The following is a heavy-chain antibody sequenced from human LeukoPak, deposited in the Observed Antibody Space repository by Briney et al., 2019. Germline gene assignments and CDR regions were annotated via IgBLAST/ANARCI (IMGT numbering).Heavy chain of an antibody. J-gene: IGHJ4*02. CDR3: AREEGYYYGSGSYSPFD. CDR2: IYSGGST. CDR1: GFTFSTSD. Sequence: GGSLRLSCAASGFTFSTSDMSWVRQAPGKGLEWVSVIYSGGSTYYADSVKGRFTISRDNSKNTLYLQMNSLRAEDTAVYYCAREEGYYYGSGSYSPFDWGQGTLVTVSS. V-gene: IGHV3-53*01. D-gene: IGHD3-10*01.